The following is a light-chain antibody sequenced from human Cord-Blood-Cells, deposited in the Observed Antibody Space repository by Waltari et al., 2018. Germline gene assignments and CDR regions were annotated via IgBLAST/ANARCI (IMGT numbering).Light chain of an antibody. CDR3: QAWDSSTVV. J-gene: IGLJ2*01. V-gene: IGLV3-1*01. CDR1: QLGDKY. Sequence: YELTQPPSVSVSPGQTASITCSGDQLGDKYACWYQQKPGQSPVLVIYQDSKRPSGVPGRFPGSNPGHPATLTISGTQAMDEADYYSQAWDSSTVVFGGGTKLTVL. CDR2: QDS.